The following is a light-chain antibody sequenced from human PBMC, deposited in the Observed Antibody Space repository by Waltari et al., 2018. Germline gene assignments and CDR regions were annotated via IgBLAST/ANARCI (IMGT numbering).Light chain of an antibody. CDR1: QNIYSN. J-gene: IGKJ3*01. Sequence: IQMTQSPSALSASVGDRVTISCRASQNIYSNLAWYQQKPGKAPNLLIYDVSSLQSGIPYRFSGSGSGTDFTLTISSLQPEDFDTYYCQHYYNSPFTFGPGTKLDIK. CDR3: QHYYNSPFT. CDR2: DVS. V-gene: IGKV1-6*01.